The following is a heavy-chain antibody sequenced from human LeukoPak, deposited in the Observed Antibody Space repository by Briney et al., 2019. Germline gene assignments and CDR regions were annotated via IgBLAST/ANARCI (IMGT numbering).Heavy chain of an antibody. Sequence: PGGSLRLSCAASGFTFSSYDMHWVRQATGKGLEWVSAIGTAGDTYYPGSVKGRFTISRENAKNSLYLQMNSLRAGDTAVYYCARAPPGSLDFLDWGQGTLVTVSS. D-gene: IGHD2-15*01. CDR3: ARAPPGSLDFLD. J-gene: IGHJ4*02. CDR2: IGTAGDT. CDR1: GFTFSSYD. V-gene: IGHV3-13*01.